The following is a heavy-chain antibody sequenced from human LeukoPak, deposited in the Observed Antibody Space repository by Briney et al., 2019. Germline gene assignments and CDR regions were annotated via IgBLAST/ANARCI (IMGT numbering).Heavy chain of an antibody. Sequence: PGGSLRLSCAASGFAFSTYGMHWVRQAPGKGREWVAFTRYDGSHSEYEDSVKGRFSIARDDSKSTLYLQMNSLRAEDTGVYYCARDNSYGFMGCMDYWGQGTRVTVSS. CDR1: GFAFSTYG. D-gene: IGHD5-18*01. V-gene: IGHV3-30*02. CDR2: TRYDGSHS. J-gene: IGHJ4*02. CDR3: ARDNSYGFMGCMDY.